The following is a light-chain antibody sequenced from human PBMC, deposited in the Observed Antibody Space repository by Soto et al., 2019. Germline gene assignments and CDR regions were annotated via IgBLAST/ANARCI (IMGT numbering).Light chain of an antibody. CDR1: QSFRGL. CDR3: QQYYSYPT. J-gene: IGKJ5*01. CDR2: DAY. Sequence: EVVLTQSPVTLSLSPGERATLSCRASQSFRGLLAWYQQKPGQAPRLLIYDAYNRATGIPPRFSGSGSGTELTLTISSLQSEDFATYYCQQYYSYPTFGQGTRLEIK. V-gene: IGKV3-11*01.